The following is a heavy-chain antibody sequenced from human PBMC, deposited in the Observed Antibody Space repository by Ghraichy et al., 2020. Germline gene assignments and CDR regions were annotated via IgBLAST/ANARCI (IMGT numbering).Heavy chain of an antibody. Sequence: GGSLRLSCAASGFTFSSYWMHWVRQAPGKGLVWVSRINSDGSSTSYADSVKGRFTISRDNAKNTLYLQMNSLRAEDTAVYYCARVVTIFGVVGNAVDIWGQGTMVTVSS. V-gene: IGHV3-74*01. J-gene: IGHJ3*02. CDR3: ARVVTIFGVVGNAVDI. D-gene: IGHD3-3*01. CDR2: INSDGSST. CDR1: GFTFSSYW.